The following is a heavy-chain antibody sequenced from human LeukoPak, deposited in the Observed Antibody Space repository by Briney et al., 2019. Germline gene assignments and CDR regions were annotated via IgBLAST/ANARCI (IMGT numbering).Heavy chain of an antibody. CDR3: ARGCSSTSCSGWFDP. V-gene: IGHV3-7*01. CDR2: IKQDGSEK. J-gene: IGHJ5*02. CDR1: GFTFGSYW. D-gene: IGHD2-2*01. Sequence: GALRLSCAASGFTFGSYWMTWVRQAPGKGLEWVANIKQDGSEKNYVDSVKGRFTISRDNAKNSLDLQMSSLRAEDTAIYHCARGCSSTSCSGWFDPWGQGTLVTVSS.